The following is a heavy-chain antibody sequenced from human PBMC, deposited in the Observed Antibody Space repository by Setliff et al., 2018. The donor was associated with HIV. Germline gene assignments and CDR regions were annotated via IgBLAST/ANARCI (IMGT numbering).Heavy chain of an antibody. CDR3: AKDPRAAVATICDY. CDR1: GFSFSSYG. Sequence: PSETLSLSCEASGFSFSSYGLNWVRQAPGKGLEWVSAISGSGGSTCYADSVKGRFTISRDNSKNTLYLQMNSLRAEDTAVYYCAKDPRAAVATICDYWGQGTLVTVSS. D-gene: IGHD5-12*01. CDR2: ISGSGGST. V-gene: IGHV3-23*01. J-gene: IGHJ4*02.